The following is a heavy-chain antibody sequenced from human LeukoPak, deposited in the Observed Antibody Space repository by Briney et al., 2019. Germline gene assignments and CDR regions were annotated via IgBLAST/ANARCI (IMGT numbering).Heavy chain of an antibody. J-gene: IGHJ3*02. D-gene: IGHD3-22*01. CDR2: ISSSGSTI. Sequence: PGGSLRLSCAASGFTFSSYAMSWVRQAPGKGLEWVSYISSSGSTIYYADSVKGRFTISRDNAKNSLYLQMNSLRAEDTAVYYCARDRRATYYYDSSGFAAFDIWGQGTMVTVSS. V-gene: IGHV3-48*04. CDR1: GFTFSSYA. CDR3: ARDRRATYYYDSSGFAAFDI.